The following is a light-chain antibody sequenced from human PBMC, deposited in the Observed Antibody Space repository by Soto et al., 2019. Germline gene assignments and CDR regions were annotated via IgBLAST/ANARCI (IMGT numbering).Light chain of an antibody. CDR1: QSISSW. V-gene: IGKV1-5*01. CDR3: QQYKSYPWT. CDR2: DAS. Sequence: DIPMTQSPSTLSASVGDRVSITCRARQSISSWLAWYQQKPGKAPKLLIYDASSLESGVPSRFSGSGSGTEFTLTISSLQPDDFANYYCQQYKSYPWTFGQGTKVEIK. J-gene: IGKJ1*01.